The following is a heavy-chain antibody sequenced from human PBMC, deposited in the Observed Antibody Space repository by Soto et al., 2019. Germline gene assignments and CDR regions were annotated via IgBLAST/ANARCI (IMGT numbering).Heavy chain of an antibody. D-gene: IGHD3-10*01. V-gene: IGHV3-74*01. CDR1: GFTFSSYW. Sequence: HPGGSLRLSCAASGFTFSSYWMHWVRQAPGKGLVWVSRINSDGSSTSYADSVKGRFTISRDNAKNTLYLQMNSLRAEDTAVYYCARVGSGSPSNYGMDVWGQGTTVTVSS. CDR3: ARVGSGSPSNYGMDV. J-gene: IGHJ6*02. CDR2: INSDGSST.